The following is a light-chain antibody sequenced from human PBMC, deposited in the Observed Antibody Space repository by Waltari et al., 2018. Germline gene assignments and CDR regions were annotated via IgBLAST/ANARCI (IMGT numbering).Light chain of an antibody. V-gene: IGKV1-33*01. CDR3: GSYAGSNIFV. J-gene: IGKJ3*01. CDR2: DAS. Sequence: DIQMTQSPSSLSASVGDRVTITCQASQVSSNYLNWYQQKPGNAPKPLIYDASNLETGVPDRFSGSKSGNTASLTVSGLQAEDEADYYCGSYAGSNIFVFGTGT. CDR1: QVSSNY.